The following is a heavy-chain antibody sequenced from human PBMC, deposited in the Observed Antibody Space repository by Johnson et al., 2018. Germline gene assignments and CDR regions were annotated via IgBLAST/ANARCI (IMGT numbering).Heavy chain of an antibody. V-gene: IGHV3-21*01. CDR2: ISSSSSYI. CDR1: GFTFSSYS. J-gene: IGHJ3*02. D-gene: IGHD1-26*01. Sequence: VQLVESGGGLVKPGGSLRLSCAASGFTFSSYSMNWVRQAPGKGLEWVSSISSSSSYIYYADSVKGRFTIPRDNAKNSLYLQMNSRRAGDTAVDYCARGIVGATGAFDIWGQGTMVTVSS. CDR3: ARGIVGATGAFDI.